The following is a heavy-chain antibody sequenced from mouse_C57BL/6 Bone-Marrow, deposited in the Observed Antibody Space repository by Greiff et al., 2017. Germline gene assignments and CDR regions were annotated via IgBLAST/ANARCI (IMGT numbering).Heavy chain of an antibody. D-gene: IGHD3-3*01. CDR2: ISSGGSYT. Sequence: EVKLVESGGDLVKPGGSLKLSCAASGFTFSSYGMSWVRQTPDKRLAWVATISSGGSYTSYPDSVKGRFTISRDNAKNTLYLRMSSLKSEDTAMYYCARHRAPYFDYWGQGTTLTVSS. CDR3: ARHRAPYFDY. J-gene: IGHJ2*01. V-gene: IGHV5-6*01. CDR1: GFTFSSYG.